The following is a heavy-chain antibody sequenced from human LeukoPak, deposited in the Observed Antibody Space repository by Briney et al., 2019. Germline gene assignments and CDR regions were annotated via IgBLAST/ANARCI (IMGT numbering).Heavy chain of an antibody. CDR3: ARGLMATGFDP. J-gene: IGHJ5*02. D-gene: IGHD5-24*01. V-gene: IGHV6-1*01. CDR1: GDSVSNDNAV. CDR2: TYYRSRWNY. Sequence: SQTLSLTCAISGDSVSNDNAVWNWIRQSPSRGLEWLGRTYYRSRWNYDYAGPVKGRMTINPDTSKNQFSLQLNSVAPEDTALYYCARGLMATGFDPWGQGTLVTVSS.